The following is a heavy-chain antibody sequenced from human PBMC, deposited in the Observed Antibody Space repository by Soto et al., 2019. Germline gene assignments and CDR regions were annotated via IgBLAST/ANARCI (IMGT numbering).Heavy chain of an antibody. V-gene: IGHV3-7*03. Sequence: PGGSLRLSCAASGFTFSNYWMSWVRQAPGKGLEWVANIKQDGSEKYYVDSVKGRFTISRDNAKNSLYLQMNSLRAEDTAVYYCARDRTRYFDYWGQATLLTVSS. J-gene: IGHJ4*02. D-gene: IGHD1-7*01. CDR2: IKQDGSEK. CDR3: ARDRTRYFDY. CDR1: GFTFSNYW.